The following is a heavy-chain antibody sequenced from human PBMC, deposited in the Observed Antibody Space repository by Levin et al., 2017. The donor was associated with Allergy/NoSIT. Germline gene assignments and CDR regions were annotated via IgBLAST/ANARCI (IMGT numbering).Heavy chain of an antibody. D-gene: IGHD3-10*01. Sequence: GESLKISCKASGYTFTKYYIHWVRQAPGQGLEWMGIINPSGGSTSYAQKFQGRVTMTRDTSTSTVYMELSSLRSEDTAVYYCARATWGGFREQFPFFDYWAQGTLVTVSS. CDR1: GYTFTKYY. V-gene: IGHV1-46*01. J-gene: IGHJ4*02. CDR3: ARATWGGFREQFPFFDY. CDR2: INPSGGST.